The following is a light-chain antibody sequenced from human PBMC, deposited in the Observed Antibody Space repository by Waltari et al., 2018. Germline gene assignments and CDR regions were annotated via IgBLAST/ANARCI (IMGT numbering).Light chain of an antibody. CDR1: QDIGTY. CDR2: DAS. J-gene: IGKJ2*01. Sequence: DIQMTQSPSSVSASIGDRVTITCRASQDIGTYFAWYQQKPGKAPRLLIYDASSLQSGVPSRFSGSGSGTDFSLTIDTLQPEDFAAYFCQPSKTFPYTFGQGTKLEIK. V-gene: IGKV1D-12*01. CDR3: QPSKTFPYT.